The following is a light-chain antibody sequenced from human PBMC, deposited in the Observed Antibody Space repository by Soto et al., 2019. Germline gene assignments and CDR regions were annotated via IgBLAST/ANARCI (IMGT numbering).Light chain of an antibody. J-gene: IGKJ3*01. Sequence: EIVLTQSPGTLSLSPGERATLSCRASQSVSSSYLAWYQQKPGQAPRLLIYGASSRATGIPDRFSGSGSGTDFTHTISRLEPEDFAVYYCQQSGSSRFTFGPGTKVDIK. CDR1: QSVSSSY. CDR3: QQSGSSRFT. CDR2: GAS. V-gene: IGKV3-20*01.